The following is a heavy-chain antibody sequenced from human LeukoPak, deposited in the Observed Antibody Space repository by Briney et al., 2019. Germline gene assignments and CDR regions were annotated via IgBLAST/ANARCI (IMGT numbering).Heavy chain of an antibody. CDR2: ISSSSGTI. V-gene: IGHV3-48*04. Sequence: GVSLRLSCVASGFTLSSNSMCWVRQPPGKGLEWVSYISSSSGTIYYADSMKGRFTISRDNANNSLYLQVDSLRAEDTAVYYCARGAYYYFMDVWGKGTTVTVSS. CDR3: ARGAYYYFMDV. J-gene: IGHJ6*03. CDR1: GFTLSSNS.